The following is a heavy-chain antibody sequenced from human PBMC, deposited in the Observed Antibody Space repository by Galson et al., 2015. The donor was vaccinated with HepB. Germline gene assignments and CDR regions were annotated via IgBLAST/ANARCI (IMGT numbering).Heavy chain of an antibody. CDR1: GFTFSSYG. D-gene: IGHD6-19*01. J-gene: IGHJ4*02. V-gene: IGHV3-33*01. CDR3: ARGSIKAVAELGY. Sequence: SLRLSCAASGFTFSSYGMHWVRQAPGKGLEWVAVIWYDGSNNYYADSVKGRFTISRDNSKNTLYLQMNSLRAEDTAVYYCARGSIKAVAELGYWGQGTLVTVSS. CDR2: IWYDGSNN.